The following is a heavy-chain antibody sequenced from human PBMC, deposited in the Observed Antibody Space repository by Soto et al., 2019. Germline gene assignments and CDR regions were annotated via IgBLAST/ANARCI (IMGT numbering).Heavy chain of an antibody. CDR1: GYSFTNYW. Sequence: PGESLKISCKGSGYSFTNYWIAWARQMPGKGLEWMGIIYPGDSDTRYSPSFQGQVTISADKSISTAYLQWSSLKVSDTAIYYCARGGYGGSNWYDGYFLYWGQGTLVTVSS. D-gene: IGHD6-13*01. J-gene: IGHJ1*01. CDR2: IYPGDSDT. V-gene: IGHV5-51*01. CDR3: ARGGYGGSNWYDGYFLY.